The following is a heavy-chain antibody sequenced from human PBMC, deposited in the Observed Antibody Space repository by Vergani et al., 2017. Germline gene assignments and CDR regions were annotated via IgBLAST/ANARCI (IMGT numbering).Heavy chain of an antibody. V-gene: IGHV3-23*01. D-gene: IGHD5-18*01. CDR1: GFTFSSYA. J-gene: IGHJ4*02. CDR3: AKGEYSYGYGGYFDY. Sequence: EVQLLESGGGLVQPGGSLRLSCAASGFTFSSYAMSWVRQAPGKGLEWVSAISGSGGSTYYADSVKGRFTISRDNSKNTLYLQMNSLRAEDTAIYYCAKGEYSYGYGGYFDYWGQGTLVTVSS. CDR2: ISGSGGST.